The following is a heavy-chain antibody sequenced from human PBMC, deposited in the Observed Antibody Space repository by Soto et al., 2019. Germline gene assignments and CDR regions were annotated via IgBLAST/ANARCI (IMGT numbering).Heavy chain of an antibody. V-gene: IGHV4-61*01. Sequence: SETLSLTCTVSGGSVSSGSYYWSWIRQPPGKGLEWIGYIYYSGSTNYNPSLKSRVTISVDTSKNQFSLKLSSVTAADTAVYYCARGRRLINWFDPWGQGTLVTVSS. J-gene: IGHJ5*02. CDR1: GGSVSSGSYY. CDR2: IYYSGST. D-gene: IGHD2-8*01. CDR3: ARGRRLINWFDP.